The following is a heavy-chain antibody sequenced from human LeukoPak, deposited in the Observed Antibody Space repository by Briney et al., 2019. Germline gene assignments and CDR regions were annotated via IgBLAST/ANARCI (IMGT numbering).Heavy chain of an antibody. D-gene: IGHD6-6*01. CDR1: GFTFRDYY. Sequence: GGSLRLSCAASGFTFRDYYMSWIRQAPGKGLEWVSYISSSGSTVYYADSVKGRFTISRDNSKNTLYLQMNSLRAEDTAVYYCARDRRYFDYWGQGTLVTVSS. CDR2: ISSSGSTV. V-gene: IGHV3-11*04. CDR3: ARDRRYFDY. J-gene: IGHJ4*02.